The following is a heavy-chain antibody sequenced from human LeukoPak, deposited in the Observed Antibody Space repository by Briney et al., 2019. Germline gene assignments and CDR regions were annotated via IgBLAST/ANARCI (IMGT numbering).Heavy chain of an antibody. J-gene: IGHJ4*02. CDR3: ARVPSDSSGLYFDY. Sequence: PGGSLRLSCEASGFIFSSYWMSWVRQAPGKGLEWVSSISSSSSYIYYADSVKGRFTISRDNAKNSLYLQMNSLRAEDTAVYYCARVPSDSSGLYFDYWGQGTLVTVSS. CDR1: GFIFSSYW. CDR2: ISSSSSYI. V-gene: IGHV3-21*01. D-gene: IGHD3-22*01.